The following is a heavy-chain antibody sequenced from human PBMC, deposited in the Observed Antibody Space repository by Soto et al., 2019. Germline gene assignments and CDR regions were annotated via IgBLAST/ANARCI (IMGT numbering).Heavy chain of an antibody. CDR3: AREDIVVVPAAIPLTNYYYYYMDV. Sequence: GGSLRLSCAASGFTFSSYSMNWVRQAPGKGLEWVSYISSSSSTIYYADSVKGRFTISRDNAKNPLYLQMNSLRAEDTAVYYCAREDIVVVPAAIPLTNYYYYYMDVWGKGTTVTVSS. V-gene: IGHV3-48*01. D-gene: IGHD2-2*01. CDR1: GFTFSSYS. J-gene: IGHJ6*03. CDR2: ISSSSSTI.